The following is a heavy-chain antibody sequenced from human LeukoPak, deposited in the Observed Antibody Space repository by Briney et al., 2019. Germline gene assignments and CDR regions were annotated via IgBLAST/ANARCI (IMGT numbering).Heavy chain of an antibody. D-gene: IGHD6-6*01. CDR2: INHSGST. Sequence: SETLSLTCAVYGGSFSGYYWSWIRQPPGKGLEWIGEINHSGSTNYNPSLKSRVTISVDTSKNQFSLKLSSVTAADTAVYYCARGESIAARRDWGQGTLVTVS. CDR3: ARGESIAARRD. J-gene: IGHJ4*02. CDR1: GGSFSGYY. V-gene: IGHV4-34*01.